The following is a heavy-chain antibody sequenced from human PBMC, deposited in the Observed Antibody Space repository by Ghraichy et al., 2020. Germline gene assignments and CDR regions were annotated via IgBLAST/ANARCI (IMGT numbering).Heavy chain of an antibody. CDR2: TNGDGSIT. J-gene: IGHJ4*02. D-gene: IGHD3-22*01. CDR1: GFTFGSCW. CDR3: AGPVVVSSCCDY. Sequence: GGSLRLSCAASGFTFGSCWMHWVRQAPGKGLEWVSRTNGDGSITSYADSVKGRFTISRDNAKNTLFLQMNSLRAEDTAVYYCAGPVVVSSCCDYWGQGTLVTVSS. V-gene: IGHV3-74*01.